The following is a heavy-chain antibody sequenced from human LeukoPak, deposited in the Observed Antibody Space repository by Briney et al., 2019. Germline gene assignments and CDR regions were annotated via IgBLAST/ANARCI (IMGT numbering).Heavy chain of an antibody. J-gene: IGHJ4*02. CDR1: GGSISSGGYY. CDR3: ARGSSAYCGGDCYGY. Sequence: SETLSLTCTVSGGSISSGGYYWSWIRQHPGKGLEWIGYIYYSGSTYYNPSLKSRVTISVDTSKNQFSLKLSSVTAADTAVYYCARGSSAYCGGDCYGYWGQGTLVTVSS. V-gene: IGHV4-31*03. CDR2: IYYSGST. D-gene: IGHD2-21*01.